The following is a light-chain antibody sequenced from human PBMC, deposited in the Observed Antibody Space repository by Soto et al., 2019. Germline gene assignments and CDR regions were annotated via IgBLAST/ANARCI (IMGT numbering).Light chain of an antibody. Sequence: LLTQSPATLSLSPGDSATLACRASQSVSSYLAWYQQKPGQAPRLLIYDASNRATGIQVRFSGSGSGTELTLTIRGLEPEDFALYYCKHYNNWPTCGQGTKVDIK. CDR3: KHYNNWPT. CDR1: QSVSSY. J-gene: IGKJ1*01. CDR2: DAS. V-gene: IGKV3-11*01.